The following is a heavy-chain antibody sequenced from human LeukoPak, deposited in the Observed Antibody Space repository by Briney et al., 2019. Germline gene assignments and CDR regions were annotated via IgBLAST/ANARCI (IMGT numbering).Heavy chain of an antibody. J-gene: IGHJ5*02. D-gene: IGHD3-3*01. CDR1: GGSFSGYY. CDR2: INHSGST. Sequence: SETLSPTCAVYGGSFSGYYWSWIRQPPGKGLEWIGEINHSGSTNYNPSLKSRVTISVDTSKNQFSLKLSSVTAADTAVYYCARGARITIFGVVITRNWFDPWGQGTLVTVSS. V-gene: IGHV4-34*01. CDR3: ARGARITIFGVVITRNWFDP.